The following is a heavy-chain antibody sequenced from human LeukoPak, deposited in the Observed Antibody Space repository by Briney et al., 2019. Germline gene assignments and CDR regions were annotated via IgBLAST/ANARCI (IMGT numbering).Heavy chain of an antibody. J-gene: IGHJ5*02. CDR1: GGSIGSSSYY. D-gene: IGHD3-10*01. CDR2: IYYSGST. V-gene: IGHV4-39*01. CDR3: ARLGSMVRGVIITNWFDP. Sequence: SETLSLTCTVSGGSIGSSSYYWGWIRQPPGKGLEWIGSIYYSGSTYYNSSLKSRVTISVDTSKNQFSLKLSSVTAADTAVYYCARLGSMVRGVIITNWFDPWGQGTLVTVSS.